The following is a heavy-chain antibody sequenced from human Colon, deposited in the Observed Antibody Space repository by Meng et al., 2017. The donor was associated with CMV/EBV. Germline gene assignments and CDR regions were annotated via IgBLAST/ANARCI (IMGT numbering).Heavy chain of an antibody. CDR2: IYAGGRNT. CDR1: GFTFRNYA. CDR3: AKGSLEWLHYGMDV. Sequence: GKSLKISCAGSGFTFRNYAMSWVRQAPGKGLEWVAVIYAGGRNTYYADSVKGRFNISRDDSKNMLYMQMKSLKTQDTAVYYCAKGSLEWLHYGMDVWGQGTTVTVSS. J-gene: IGHJ6*02. V-gene: IGHV3-23*03. D-gene: IGHD3-3*01.